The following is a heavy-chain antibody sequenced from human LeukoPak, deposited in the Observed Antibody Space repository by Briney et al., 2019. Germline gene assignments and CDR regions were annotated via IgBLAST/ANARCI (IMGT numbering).Heavy chain of an antibody. CDR1: GGSFSGYY. D-gene: IGHD3-3*01. CDR2: INHSGST. J-gene: IGHJ4*02. CDR3: ARSTIFGVVPVT. Sequence: SETLSLTCAVYGGSFSGYYWSWIRQPPGKGLEWIGEINHSGSTNYNPSLKSRVTISVDTSKNQFSLKLSSVTAADTAVYYCARSTIFGVVPVTWGQGTLVTVSS. V-gene: IGHV4-34*01.